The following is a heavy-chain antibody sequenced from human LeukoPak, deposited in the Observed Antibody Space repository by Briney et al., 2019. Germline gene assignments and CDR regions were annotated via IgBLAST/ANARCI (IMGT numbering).Heavy chain of an antibody. CDR2: IFHSGSA. J-gene: IGHJ4*02. Sequence: PSETLSLTCTVSGGSISSGGYYWSWIRQPPGKGLEWIGSIFHSGSAYYNPSLESRVTISVDTSNNQFSLKLTSVTAADTAVYYCAREGTREWETDYWGQGTLVTVSS. D-gene: IGHD1-26*01. CDR1: GGSISSGGYY. V-gene: IGHV4-39*07. CDR3: AREGTREWETDY.